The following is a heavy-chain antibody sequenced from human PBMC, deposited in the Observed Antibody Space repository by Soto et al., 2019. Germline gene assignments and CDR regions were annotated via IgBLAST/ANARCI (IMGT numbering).Heavy chain of an antibody. CDR2: IWNHGRED. CDR3: VRGPWLVGDVTSFDY. CDR1: GFTFSTYG. J-gene: IGHJ4*02. D-gene: IGHD6-19*01. Sequence: QVHLVESGGGVVQPGRSLRLSCAASGFTFSTYGMHWVRQAPGKGLEWVALIWNHGREDSYADSVKGRFTISRDNSKNPLWLQMTSLRADETAVYYCVRGPWLVGDVTSFDYWGQGSLVTVS. V-gene: IGHV3-33*01.